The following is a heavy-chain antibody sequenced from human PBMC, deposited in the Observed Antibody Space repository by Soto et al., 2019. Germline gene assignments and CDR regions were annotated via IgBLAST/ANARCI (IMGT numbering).Heavy chain of an antibody. CDR3: TDGAGGENQQFDF. V-gene: IGHV3-15*07. CDR2: LKSDSDGGTT. CDR1: GFIFSDAW. D-gene: IGHD3-10*01. J-gene: IGHJ4*02. Sequence: EVQLVESGGALVKPGESLRLSCAASGFIFSDAWMNWVRQAPGKGLEWVGRLKSDSDGGTTDYAAPVKGRFSISRDDSKNMLYLQMDSLKIEDTAIYFCTDGAGGENQQFDFWGQGTLVTVSS.